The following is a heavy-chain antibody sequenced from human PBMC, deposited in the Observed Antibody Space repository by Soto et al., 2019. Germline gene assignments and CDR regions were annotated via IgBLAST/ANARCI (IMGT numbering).Heavy chain of an antibody. J-gene: IGHJ4*02. CDR2: INAGNGNT. CDR1: GYTFTSYD. V-gene: IGHV1-3*01. Sequence: ASVKVSCKGSGYTFTSYDINWVRQAPGQRLEWMGWINAGNGNTKYSQKFQGRVTITRDTSASTAYMELSSLRSEDTAVYYWARDSKDITGTTTISYWGQGALVTVSS. CDR3: ARDSKDITGTTTISY. D-gene: IGHD1-7*01.